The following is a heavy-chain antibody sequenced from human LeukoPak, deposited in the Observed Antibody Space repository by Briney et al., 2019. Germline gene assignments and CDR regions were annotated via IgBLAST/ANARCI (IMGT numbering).Heavy chain of an antibody. D-gene: IGHD6-13*01. Sequence: RGSLRLSCAASGFTFSSSAMGWVRQAPGKGLEWVSSITGSGDYTYYADSVKGRFTISRDNSKNTLYLQMNSLRADDTAVYYCAKGDSSSRLNVAFDIWGQGTMVTVSS. CDR3: AKGDSSSRLNVAFDI. CDR2: ITGSGDYT. CDR1: GFTFSSSA. J-gene: IGHJ3*02. V-gene: IGHV3-23*01.